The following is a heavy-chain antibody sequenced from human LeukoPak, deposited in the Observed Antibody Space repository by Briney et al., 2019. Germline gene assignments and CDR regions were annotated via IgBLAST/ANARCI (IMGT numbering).Heavy chain of an antibody. V-gene: IGHV1-18*01. J-gene: IGHJ6*03. CDR1: GYTFTNYS. CDR3: ASGRYSSSSPHYYYYYMDV. D-gene: IGHD6-6*01. Sequence: ASVKVSCKASGYTFTNYSISWVRQAPGQGLEWTGWISAYSGNTHYSHKLQGRVTMTTDTSTSTGYMELRSLRSDDTAVYYCASGRYSSSSPHYYYYYMDVWGKGTTVTVSS. CDR2: ISAYSGNT.